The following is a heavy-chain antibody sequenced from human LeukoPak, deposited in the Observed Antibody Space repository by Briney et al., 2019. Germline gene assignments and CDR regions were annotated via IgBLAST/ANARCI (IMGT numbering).Heavy chain of an antibody. D-gene: IGHD1-26*01. J-gene: IGHJ3*02. V-gene: IGHV1-69*04. Sequence: GASVKVSCKASGGTFSSYAISWVRQAPGQGLEWMGRIIPILGIANYAQKFQGRVTITADKSTSTAYMELSSLRSEDTAVYYCARDLAGATLSDAFDIWGQGTMVTVSS. CDR3: ARDLAGATLSDAFDI. CDR2: IIPILGIA. CDR1: GGTFSSYA.